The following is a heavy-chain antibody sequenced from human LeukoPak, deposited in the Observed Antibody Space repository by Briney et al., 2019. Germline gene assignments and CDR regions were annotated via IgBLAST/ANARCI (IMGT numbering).Heavy chain of an antibody. V-gene: IGHV3-30*02. J-gene: IGHJ4*02. Sequence: PGGSLRLSCAASGFTFSSYGMHWVRQAPGQGLEWVTFIPYDGSSKYYADSVKGRFTISRDNSKNTLSLQMNSLRAEDTAIYYCANGPTKDGFHYYFDFWGQGTLVTVSS. CDR1: GFTFSSYG. CDR2: IPYDGSSK. D-gene: IGHD5-24*01. CDR3: ANGPTKDGFHYYFDF.